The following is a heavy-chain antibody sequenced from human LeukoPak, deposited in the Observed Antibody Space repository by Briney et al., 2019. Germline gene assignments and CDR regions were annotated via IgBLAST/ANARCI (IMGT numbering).Heavy chain of an antibody. J-gene: IGHJ4*02. CDR1: GFTFSSYA. CDR2: ISGSGDST. D-gene: IGHD3-3*01. Sequence: GGSLRLSCAASGFTFSSYAMSWVRQAPGRGLEWVSAISGSGDSTYYADSVKGWFTISRDNSKNTLYLQMNSLRAEDTAVYYCAKDLLLRFLEWTQRPYYFDYWGQGTLVTVSS. V-gene: IGHV3-23*01. CDR3: AKDLLLRFLEWTQRPYYFDY.